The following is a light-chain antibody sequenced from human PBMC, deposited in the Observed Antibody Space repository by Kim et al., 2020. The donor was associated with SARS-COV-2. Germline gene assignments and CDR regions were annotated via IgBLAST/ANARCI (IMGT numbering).Light chain of an antibody. CDR1: NIGNKH. CDR3: QVWDSDTFI. CDR2: RND. Sequence: SYELTQPLSVSVALGQTAKISCWGSNIGNKHVHWYQQRPGQAPVTAIFRNDNLGSGVPERFSGSSSGDTATLTISRVQVGDEGDYYCQVWDSDTFIFGGG. V-gene: IGLV3-9*01. J-gene: IGLJ2*01.